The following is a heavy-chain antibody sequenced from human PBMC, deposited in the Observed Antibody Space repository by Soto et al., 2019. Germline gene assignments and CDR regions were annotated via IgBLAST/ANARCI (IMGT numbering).Heavy chain of an antibody. CDR2: IIPMLRTV. CDR1: GGSFSSSA. D-gene: IGHD3-16*01. V-gene: IGHV1-69*01. Sequence: QVLLEQSGAEVKKPGSSVKVSCKASGGSFSSSAISWVRQAPGQGLEWVGGIIPMLRTVNYAHKFQGRVTIFADESTHTAYLDLDSLTSEDTAMYYCARASLSGGGNSWGQGTLVTVSS. CDR3: ARASLSGGGNS. J-gene: IGHJ4*02.